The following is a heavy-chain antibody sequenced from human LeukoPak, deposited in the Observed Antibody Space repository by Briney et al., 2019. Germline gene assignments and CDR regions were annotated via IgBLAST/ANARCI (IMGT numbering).Heavy chain of an antibody. V-gene: IGHV4-34*01. J-gene: IGHJ5*02. D-gene: IGHD6-6*01. CDR2: INHSGST. Sequence: SETLSLTCAVYGGSFSGYYWSWIRQPPGKGLEWIGEINHSGSTNYNPSLKSRVIISVDTSKNQFSLKLSSVTAADTAVYYCARGGLSSSWGYNWFDPWGQGTLVTVSS. CDR1: GGSFSGYY. CDR3: ARGGLSSSWGYNWFDP.